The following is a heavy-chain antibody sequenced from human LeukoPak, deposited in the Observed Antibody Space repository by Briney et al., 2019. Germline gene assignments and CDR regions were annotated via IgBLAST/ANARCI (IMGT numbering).Heavy chain of an antibody. CDR3: ASWYYGAYYMDV. Sequence: PGGSLRLSCAASGFTFSSYWMHWVRQAPGKGLVWVSRINSGGSSTSYADSVKGRFTISRDNAKNTLYLQMNSLRAEDTAVYYCASWYYGAYYMDVWGKGTTVTVSS. CDR1: GFTFSSYW. V-gene: IGHV3-74*01. D-gene: IGHD3-16*01. J-gene: IGHJ6*03. CDR2: INSGGSST.